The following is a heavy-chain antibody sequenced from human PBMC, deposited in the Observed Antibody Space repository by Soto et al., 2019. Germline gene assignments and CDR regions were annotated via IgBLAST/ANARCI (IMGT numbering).Heavy chain of an antibody. J-gene: IGHJ4*02. V-gene: IGHV4-39*01. CDR1: GGSISSSSYY. D-gene: IGHD3-22*01. CDR2: IYYSGST. Sequence: QLQLQESGPGLVKPSETLSLTCTVSGGSISSSSYYWGWIRQPPGKGLEWIGSIYYSGSTYYNPSLKSRVTISVDTSKNQFSLKLSSVTAADTAVYYCGGITMIDGTPNYWGQGTLVTVSS. CDR3: GGITMIDGTPNY.